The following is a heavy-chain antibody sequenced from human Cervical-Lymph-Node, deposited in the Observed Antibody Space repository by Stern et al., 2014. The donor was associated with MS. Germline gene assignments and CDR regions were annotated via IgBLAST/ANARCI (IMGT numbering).Heavy chain of an antibody. CDR1: GFTFSSYW. D-gene: IGHD1-26*01. Sequence: EVHLVESGGGLVQPGGSLRLSCAASGFTFSSYWMHWVRQAPGKGLVWVSRVNSDGGSISYADSVKGRFTISRDNAKNTLYLQMSSLTAEDTAVYYCVRGAKPYLDYWGQGTLVTVSS. V-gene: IGHV3-74*02. CDR2: VNSDGGSI. CDR3: VRGAKPYLDY. J-gene: IGHJ4*02.